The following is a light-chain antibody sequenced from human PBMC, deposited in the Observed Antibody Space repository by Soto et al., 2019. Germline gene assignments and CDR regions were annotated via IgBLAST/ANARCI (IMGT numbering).Light chain of an antibody. CDR2: GTS. Sequence: EIVLTQSPGTLSLSPGERATLSCRASQSLSNRYLSWYQQRPGQAPRLLMYGTSNRATGIPDRFSGSGSETDFILTISRLEPEDSAVYYWLHYGRSLGTFGQGTKVEIK. J-gene: IGKJ1*01. CDR3: LHYGRSLGT. CDR1: QSLSNRY. V-gene: IGKV3-20*01.